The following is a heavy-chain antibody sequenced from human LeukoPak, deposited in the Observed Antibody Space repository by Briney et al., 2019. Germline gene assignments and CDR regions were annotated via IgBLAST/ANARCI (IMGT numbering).Heavy chain of an antibody. Sequence: GASVKVSCKASGYTFTSYGISWVRQAPGQGLEWMGWINPNSGGTNYAQKFQGRVTMTRDTSTSAVYMELSSLRSEDTAVYYCARASGSGSYFVYWGQGTLVTVSS. D-gene: IGHD1-26*01. CDR3: ARASGSGSYFVY. CDR2: INPNSGGT. V-gene: IGHV1-2*02. CDR1: GYTFTSYG. J-gene: IGHJ4*02.